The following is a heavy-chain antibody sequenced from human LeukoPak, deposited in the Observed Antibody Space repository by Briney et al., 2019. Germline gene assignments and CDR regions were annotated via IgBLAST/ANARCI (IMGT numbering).Heavy chain of an antibody. D-gene: IGHD6-13*01. Sequence: PGGSLRLSCAASGFTFSSYAMSWVRQAPGKGLEWVSAISGGGGGTYYADSVKGRFTIPRDNSKNTLYLQMNSLRAEDTAVYYCAFRGYSSSWYTLGYWGQGTLVTVSS. CDR3: AFRGYSSSWYTLGY. CDR1: GFTFSSYA. CDR2: ISGGGGGT. J-gene: IGHJ4*02. V-gene: IGHV3-23*01.